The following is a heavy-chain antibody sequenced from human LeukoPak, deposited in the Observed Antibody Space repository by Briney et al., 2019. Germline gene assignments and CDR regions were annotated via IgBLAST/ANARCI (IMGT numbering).Heavy chain of an antibody. CDR1: GGSFSAYY. V-gene: IGHV4-34*01. CDR2: INHSGST. Sequence: SETLSLTCAVYGGSFSAYYSSWIRQPPGKGLEWIGEINHSGSTNYNPSLKSRVTISVDTSKNQFSLKLSSVTAADTAVYYCARANSSGFDYWGQGTLVTVSS. D-gene: IGHD6-19*01. J-gene: IGHJ4*02. CDR3: ARANSSGFDY.